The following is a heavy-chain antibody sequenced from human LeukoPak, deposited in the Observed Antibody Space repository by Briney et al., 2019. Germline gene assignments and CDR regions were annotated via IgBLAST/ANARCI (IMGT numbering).Heavy chain of an antibody. J-gene: IGHJ4*02. CDR1: GYTFTSYA. CDR3: ARKGPRYYCSGPFDY. Sequence: ASVKVSCKASGYTFTSYAMHWVRQAPGQRLEWMGWINAGNGNTKYSQKFQGRVTITRDTSASTAYMELSSLRSEDTAVYYCARKGPRYYCSGPFDYWGQGTLVTVSS. CDR2: INAGNGNT. D-gene: IGHD3-10*01. V-gene: IGHV1-3*01.